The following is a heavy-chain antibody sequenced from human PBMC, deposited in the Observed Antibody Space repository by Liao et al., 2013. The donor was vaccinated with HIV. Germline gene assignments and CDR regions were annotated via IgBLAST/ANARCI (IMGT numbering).Heavy chain of an antibody. J-gene: IGHJ4*02. CDR3: ARAYYYSGSGSYSNSIPFDY. D-gene: IGHD3-10*01. V-gene: IGHV4-61*02. CDR1: NGSISSGSYY. Sequence: QVQLQESGPGLVKPSETLSLTCTVSNGSISSGSYYWSWIRQPAGKGLEWIGRIYTSGSTKYNPSLKSRVTISLDTSKNHFSLKLTSVTAEDTAVYYCARAYYYSGSGSYSNSIPFDYWGQGTLVTVSS. CDR2: IYTSGST.